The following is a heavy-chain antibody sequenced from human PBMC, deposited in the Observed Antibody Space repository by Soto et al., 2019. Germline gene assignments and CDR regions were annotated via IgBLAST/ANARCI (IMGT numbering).Heavy chain of an antibody. V-gene: IGHV4-59*08. CDR3: ARQDGSGLFDY. CDR1: GGSISSYY. J-gene: IGHJ4*02. D-gene: IGHD3-10*01. Sequence: SETLSLTCTVSGGSISSYYWSWIRQPPGKGLEWIGYIYYSGSTNYNPSLKSRVTISVDTSKNQFSLKLSSVTAADTAVYYCARQDGSGLFDYWGQGTLVTVSS. CDR2: IYYSGST.